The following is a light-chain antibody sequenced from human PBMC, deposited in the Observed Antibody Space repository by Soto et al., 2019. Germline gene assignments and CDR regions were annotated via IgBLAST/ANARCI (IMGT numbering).Light chain of an antibody. J-gene: IGKJ1*01. CDR2: LGS. CDR1: RNLMHSNGYNY. V-gene: IGKV2-28*01. CDR3: MQTLQTPT. Sequence: DIVMTQSPLSLPVTPGEPASISCRSSRNLMHSNGYNYLDWYLRKPGQSPQLLIYLGSNRASGVPDRFSGSGSGTDFILRISRVEAEDVGVYYCMQTLQTPTFGQGTKVDIK.